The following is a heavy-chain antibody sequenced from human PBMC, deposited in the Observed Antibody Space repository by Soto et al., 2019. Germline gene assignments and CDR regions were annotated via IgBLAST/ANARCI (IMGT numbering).Heavy chain of an antibody. CDR3: ASDGGYYYYYYMDV. V-gene: IGHV3-48*01. Sequence: GGSLRLSCAASGFTFSSYSMNWVRQAPGKGLEWVSYISSSSSTIYYADSVKGRFTISRDNAKNSLYLQMNSLRAEDTAVYYCASDGGYYYYYYMDVWGKGTTVTVSS. D-gene: IGHD2-15*01. CDR1: GFTFSSYS. J-gene: IGHJ6*03. CDR2: ISSSSSTI.